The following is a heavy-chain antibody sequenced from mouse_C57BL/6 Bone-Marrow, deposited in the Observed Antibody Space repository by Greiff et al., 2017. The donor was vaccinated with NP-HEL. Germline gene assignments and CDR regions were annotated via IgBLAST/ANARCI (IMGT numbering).Heavy chain of an antibody. V-gene: IGHV5-4*01. J-gene: IGHJ3*01. CDR1: GFTFSSYA. D-gene: IGHD2-12*01. CDR2: ISDGGSYT. Sequence: EVKVVESGGGLVKPGGSLKLSCAASGFTFSSYAMSWVRQTPEKRLEWVATISDGGSYTYYPDNVKGRFTISRDNAKNNLYLQMSHLKSEDTAMYYCAREAYYSDCVEFAYWGQGTLVTVSA. CDR3: AREAYYSDCVEFAY.